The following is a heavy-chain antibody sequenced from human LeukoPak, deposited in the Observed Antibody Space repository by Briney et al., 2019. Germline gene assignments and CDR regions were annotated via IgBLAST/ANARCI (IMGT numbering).Heavy chain of an antibody. CDR2: INHSGST. Sequence: SETLSLTCAVYGGSFSGYYWSWIRQPPGKGLEWIGEINHSGSTNYNPSLKSRVTISVDTSKNQFSLKLSSVTAADTAVYYCARGYPGGRGYSYGYLAYYFDYWGQGALVTVSS. CDR3: ARGYPGGRGYSYGYLAYYFDY. V-gene: IGHV4-34*01. J-gene: IGHJ4*02. D-gene: IGHD5-18*01. CDR1: GGSFSGYY.